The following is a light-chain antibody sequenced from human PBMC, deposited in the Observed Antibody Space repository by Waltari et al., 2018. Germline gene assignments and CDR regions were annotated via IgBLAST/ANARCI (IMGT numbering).Light chain of an antibody. CDR1: QSVSTNF. J-gene: IGKJ2*01. CDR3: QQYGASPYT. V-gene: IGKV3-20*01. Sequence: ETVLTQSPGTLSLSPGERATLSCRASQSVSTNFLAWYQQKAGQAPRLLIYGASRRATGIPDRFSGSGSGTDFTLMISRLEPEDFAVYYCQQYGASPYTLGQGTKLEIK. CDR2: GAS.